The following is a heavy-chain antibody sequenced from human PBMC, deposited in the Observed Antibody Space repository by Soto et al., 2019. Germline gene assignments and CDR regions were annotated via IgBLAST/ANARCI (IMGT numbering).Heavy chain of an antibody. J-gene: IGHJ4*02. V-gene: IGHV4-59*01. D-gene: IGHD3-3*01. CDR2: IYYSGST. Sequence: SETLSLTCTVSGGSISSYYWSWIRQPPGKGLEWIGYIYYSGSTNYNPSLKSRVTISVDTSKNQFSLKLSSMTAADTAVYYCGGGFLEWLHVDYWGQGTLVTVSS. CDR3: GGGFLEWLHVDY. CDR1: GGSISSYY.